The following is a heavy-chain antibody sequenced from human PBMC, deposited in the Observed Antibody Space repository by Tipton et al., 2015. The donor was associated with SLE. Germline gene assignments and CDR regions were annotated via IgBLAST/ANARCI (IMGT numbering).Heavy chain of an antibody. D-gene: IGHD7-27*01. CDR1: GGSISSGSYY. V-gene: IGHV4-61*09. CDR3: ARDAGETVPFDY. J-gene: IGHJ4*02. CDR2: IYTSGST. Sequence: TLSLTCTVSGGSISSGSYYWSWIRQPAGKGLEWIGYIYTSGSTNYNPSLKSRVTISVDTSKNQFSLKLSSVTAADTAVYYCARDAGETVPFDYWGQGTLVTVSS.